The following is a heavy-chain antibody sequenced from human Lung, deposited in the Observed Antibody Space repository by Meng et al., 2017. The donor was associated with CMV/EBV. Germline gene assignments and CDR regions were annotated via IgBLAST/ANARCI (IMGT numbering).Heavy chain of an antibody. Sequence: ASVXVSXKASGYTFTSYGISWVRQAPGQGLEWMGWISAYNGNTNYAQKLQGRVTMTTDTSTSTAYMELRSLSSDDTAVYYCARGIVIAVAGTGVDYWGQGTXVTVLL. V-gene: IGHV1-18*01. J-gene: IGHJ4*02. CDR2: ISAYNGNT. CDR3: ARGIVIAVAGTGVDY. CDR1: GYTFTSYG. D-gene: IGHD6-19*01.